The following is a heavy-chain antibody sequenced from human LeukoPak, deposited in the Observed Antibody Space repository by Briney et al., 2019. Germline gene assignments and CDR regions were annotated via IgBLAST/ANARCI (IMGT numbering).Heavy chain of an antibody. Sequence: GASVKVSCKASGGTFSSYAISWVRQVPGQGLEWMGGIIPIFGTANYAQKFQGRVTTTADESTSTAYMELSSLRSEDTAVYYCARTYYDSSGYYWYYFDYWGQGTLVTVSS. J-gene: IGHJ4*02. CDR2: IIPIFGTA. CDR3: ARTYYDSSGYYWYYFDY. D-gene: IGHD3-22*01. CDR1: GGTFSSYA. V-gene: IGHV1-69*01.